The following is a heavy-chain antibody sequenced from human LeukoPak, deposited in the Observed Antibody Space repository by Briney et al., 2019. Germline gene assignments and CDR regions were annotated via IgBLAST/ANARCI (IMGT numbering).Heavy chain of an antibody. CDR2: IVVGSGNT. CDR3: AADLGYCSSTSCLHYYYMDV. V-gene: IGHV1-58*01. J-gene: IGHJ6*03. D-gene: IGHD2-2*01. CDR1: GFTFTSSA. Sequence: SVKVSCKASGFTFTSSAVQWVRQARGQRLEWIGWIVVGSGNTNYAQKFQERVTITRDMSTSTAYMELSSLRSEDTAVYYCAADLGYCSSTSCLHYYYMDVWGKGTTVTVSS.